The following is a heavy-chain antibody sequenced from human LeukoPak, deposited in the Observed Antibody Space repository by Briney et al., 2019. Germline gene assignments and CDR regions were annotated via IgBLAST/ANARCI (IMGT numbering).Heavy chain of an antibody. CDR1: GFTFSSYT. V-gene: IGHV3-53*01. CDR3: ARALYSYGPYFDY. CDR2: IYSGGST. J-gene: IGHJ4*02. D-gene: IGHD5-18*01. Sequence: PGGSLRLSCAASGFTFSSYTMSWVRQASGKGLEWVSVIYSGGSTYYADSVKGRFTISRDNSENTLYLLMNSLRAEDTAVYYCARALYSYGPYFDYWGQGTLVTVSS.